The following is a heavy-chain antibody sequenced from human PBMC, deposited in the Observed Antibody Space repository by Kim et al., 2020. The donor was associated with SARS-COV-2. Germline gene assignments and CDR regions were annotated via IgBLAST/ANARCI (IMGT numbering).Heavy chain of an antibody. J-gene: IGHJ4*02. D-gene: IGHD5-12*01. V-gene: IGHV4-39*01. Sequence: SLKSRVTISVDTSKNQFSLKLSSVTAADTAVYYCARHGGAYSGYEYGIDYWGQGTLVTVSS. CDR3: ARHGGAYSGYEYGIDY.